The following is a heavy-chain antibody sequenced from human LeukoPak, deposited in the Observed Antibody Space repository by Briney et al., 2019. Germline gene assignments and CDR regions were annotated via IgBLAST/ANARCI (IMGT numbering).Heavy chain of an antibody. V-gene: IGHV3-7*04. CDR2: MNQDGGEK. D-gene: IGHD2-15*01. CDR3: ARDLGYCSGGSCYSNHFDS. CDR1: GSTFSNYL. J-gene: IGHJ4*02. Sequence: SGGSLRLSCAASGSTFSNYLMTWVRQAPGQRLDWVASMNQDGGEKYYVDSVKGRFTISRDNARNSLDLQMNSLRAEYTAVYYCARDLGYCSGGSCYSNHFDSWGQGTLVTVSS.